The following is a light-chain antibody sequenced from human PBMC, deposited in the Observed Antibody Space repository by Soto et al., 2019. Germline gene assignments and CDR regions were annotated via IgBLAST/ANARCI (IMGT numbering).Light chain of an antibody. CDR1: QGISSY. V-gene: IGKV1-8*01. J-gene: IGKJ2*01. CDR3: QQYYTYPQT. CDR2: AAS. Sequence: AIRMTQSPSSFSASTGDRVTITCRASQGISSYLAWYQQKPRKAPKLLVYAASTLQYGVPSRFSGSGSGTDFTLTISCLQSEDFATYFCQQYYTYPQTFGQGTKLEIK.